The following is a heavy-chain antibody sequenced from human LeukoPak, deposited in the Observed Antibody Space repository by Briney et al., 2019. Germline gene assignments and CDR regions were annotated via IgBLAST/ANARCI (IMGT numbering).Heavy chain of an antibody. Sequence: SETLSLTCTVSGGSVSGGSYYWTWIRQPPGKGREWIGYVYYSGNTNYSPSLKSRVTISVDTSKNQFSLKLTSVTAADTAVYYCARRSVGGGERFDYWGQGTLVTVSS. CDR3: ARRSVGGGERFDY. CDR2: VYYSGNT. D-gene: IGHD3-16*01. V-gene: IGHV4-61*01. CDR1: GGSVSGGSYY. J-gene: IGHJ4*02.